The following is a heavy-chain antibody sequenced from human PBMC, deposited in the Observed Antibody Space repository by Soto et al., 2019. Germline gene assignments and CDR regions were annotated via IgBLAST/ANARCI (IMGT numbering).Heavy chain of an antibody. CDR1: GFTFRTYW. CDR3: ARGHNDILSGPDY. D-gene: IGHD3-9*01. J-gene: IGHJ4*02. V-gene: IGHV3-74*01. Sequence: PGGSLRLSCAASGFTFRTYWMHWVRQAPGKGLVWVSRINSDGSSTNYADSVKDRFTISRNNAKNTLYLQMNSLRAEDTAVYYCARGHNDILSGPDYWGQGT. CDR2: INSDGSST.